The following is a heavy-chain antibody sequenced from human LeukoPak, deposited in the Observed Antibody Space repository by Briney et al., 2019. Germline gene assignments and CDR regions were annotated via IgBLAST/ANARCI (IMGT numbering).Heavy chain of an antibody. J-gene: IGHJ4*02. CDR2: IYHSGST. V-gene: IGHV4-38-2*02. CDR1: GYSISSGYY. Sequence: SETLSLTCTVSGYSISSGYYWGWIRQPPGKGLEWIGSIYHSGSTYYNPSLKSRVTISVDTSKNQFSLKLSSVTAADTAVYYCARESPISWGQGTLVTVSS. CDR3: ARESPIS.